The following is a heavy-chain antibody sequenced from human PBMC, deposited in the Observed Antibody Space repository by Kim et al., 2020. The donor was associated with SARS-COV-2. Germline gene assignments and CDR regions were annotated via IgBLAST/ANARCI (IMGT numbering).Heavy chain of an antibody. V-gene: IGHV3-21*01. D-gene: IGHD1-26*01. CDR3: ARGLGVSIVGPTNPLDY. CDR2: ISSSSSYI. J-gene: IGHJ4*02. CDR1: GFTFSSYS. Sequence: GGSLRLSCAASGFTFSSYSMNWVRQAPGKGLEWVSSISSSSSYIYYADSVKGRFTISRDNAKNSLYLQMNSLRAEDTAVYYCARGLGVSIVGPTNPLDYWGQGTLVTVSS.